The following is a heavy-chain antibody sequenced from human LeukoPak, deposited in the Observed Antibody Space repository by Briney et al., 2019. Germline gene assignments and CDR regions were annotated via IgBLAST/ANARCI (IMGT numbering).Heavy chain of an antibody. Sequence: SQTLSLTCAISGDSVSSNSAAWDWIRQSPSRGLEWLGRTYYRSKWYNDYAVSVKSRVTINPDTSKNQFYLQLNSVTPEDTAVYYCAREGSDGYLFDYWGQGSLVIVSS. CDR1: GDSVSSNSAA. CDR3: AREGSDGYLFDY. V-gene: IGHV6-1*01. J-gene: IGHJ4*02. CDR2: TYYRSKWYN. D-gene: IGHD3-16*01.